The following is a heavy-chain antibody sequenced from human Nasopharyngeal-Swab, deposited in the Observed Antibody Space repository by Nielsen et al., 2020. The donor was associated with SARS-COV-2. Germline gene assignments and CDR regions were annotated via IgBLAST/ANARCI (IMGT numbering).Heavy chain of an antibody. CDR1: GFTFSSYS. V-gene: IGHV3-48*04. CDR2: ISRSSSTI. CDR3: ARDGPSGSYDG. Sequence: GESLKISCAASGFTFSSYSMNWVRQAPGKGLEWVSYISRSSSTIYYADSVRGRFTISRDNFKNTLYLQMNSLRVEDTAIYYCARDGPSGSYDGWGQGTLVTVSS. J-gene: IGHJ4*02. D-gene: IGHD1-26*01.